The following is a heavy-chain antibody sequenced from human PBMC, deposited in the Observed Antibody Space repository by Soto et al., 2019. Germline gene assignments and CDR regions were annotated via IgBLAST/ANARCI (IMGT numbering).Heavy chain of an antibody. D-gene: IGHD2-15*01. CDR1: GYTFTSYG. V-gene: IGHV1-18*01. Sequence: ASVKVSCKASGYTFTSYGISWVRQAPGQGLEWMGWISAYNGNTNYAQKLQGRVTMTTDTSTSTAYMELRSLRSDNTAVYYGAGEGFPLGYCGGGSCDVRFFDYWGQGTLVPVSS. CDR2: ISAYNGNT. CDR3: AGEGFPLGYCGGGSCDVRFFDY. J-gene: IGHJ4*02.